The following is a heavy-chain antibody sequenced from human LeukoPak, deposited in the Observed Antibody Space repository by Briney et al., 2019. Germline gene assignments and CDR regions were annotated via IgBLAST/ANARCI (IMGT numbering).Heavy chain of an antibody. V-gene: IGHV3-23*01. CDR2: ISGSGGST. CDR3: ARGDSGSYYGYYYYGMDV. Sequence: PGGSLRLSCAASGFTFSSYAMSWVRQAPGKGLEWVSAISGSGGSTYYADSVKGRFTISRDNSKNTLYLQMNSLRAEDTAVYYCARGDSGSYYGYYYYGMDVWGQGTTVTVSS. D-gene: IGHD1-26*01. CDR1: GFTFSSYA. J-gene: IGHJ6*02.